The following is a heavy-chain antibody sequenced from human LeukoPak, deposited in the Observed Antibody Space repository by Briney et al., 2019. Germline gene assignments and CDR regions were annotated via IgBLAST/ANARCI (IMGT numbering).Heavy chain of an antibody. CDR1: GFTFSTYD. Sequence: PGGSLRLSCATSGFTFSTYDMHWVRQAPGKGLEWVAHIRYDGLKKRYADYVRGRATVSRDNSKNTLYLQMNSLRAEDTAVYYCAKDRETFSSYGYFDYWGQGTLVPVSS. D-gene: IGHD2-21*01. V-gene: IGHV3-30*02. CDR2: IRYDGLKK. J-gene: IGHJ4*02. CDR3: AKDRETFSSYGYFDY.